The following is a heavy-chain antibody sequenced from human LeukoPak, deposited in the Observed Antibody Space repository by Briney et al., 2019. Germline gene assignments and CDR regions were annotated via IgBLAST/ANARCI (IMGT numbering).Heavy chain of an antibody. CDR2: IIPIFGTA. J-gene: IGHJ4*02. Sequence: SVKVSCKASGGTFGSYAISWVRQAPGQGLEWMGGIIPIFGTANYAQKFQGRVTITADKSTSTAYMELSSLRSEDTAVYYCAGCRGSSWYEFDYWGQGTLVTVSS. CDR3: AGCRGSSWYEFDY. CDR1: GGTFGSYA. D-gene: IGHD6-13*01. V-gene: IGHV1-69*06.